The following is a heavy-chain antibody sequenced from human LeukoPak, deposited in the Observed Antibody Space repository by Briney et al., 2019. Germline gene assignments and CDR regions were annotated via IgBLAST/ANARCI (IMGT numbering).Heavy chain of an antibody. J-gene: IGHJ4*02. CDR1: GFTFSSYA. CDR3: AKYSSSWYSSPFDY. Sequence: GGSLRLSCAASGFTFSSYAMSWVRQAPGKGLEWVSAISGSGGSTYYADSVKGRFTISRDNSKNTPYLQMNSLRAEDTAVYYCAKYSSSWYSSPFDYWGQGTLVTVSS. V-gene: IGHV3-23*01. CDR2: ISGSGGST. D-gene: IGHD6-13*01.